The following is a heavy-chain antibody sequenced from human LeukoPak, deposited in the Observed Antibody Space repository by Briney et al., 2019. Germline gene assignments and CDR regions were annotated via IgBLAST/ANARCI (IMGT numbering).Heavy chain of an antibody. J-gene: IGHJ4*02. CDR1: GFIFSNYV. D-gene: IGHD2/OR15-2a*01. Sequence: GGSLRLSCAASGFIFSNYVMSWVRQAPGKGLEWVSGISSSGGSTYYADSVKGRFTISRDNPKNTVYLQMNSLRADDTAVYYRATGSLGSTTSSDCCPLDYWGQGTLVTVSS. CDR2: ISSSGGST. V-gene: IGHV3-23*01. CDR3: ATGSLGSTTSSDCCPLDY.